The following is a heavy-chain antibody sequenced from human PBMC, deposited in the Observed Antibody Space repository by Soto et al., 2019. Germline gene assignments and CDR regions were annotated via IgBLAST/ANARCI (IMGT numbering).Heavy chain of an antibody. CDR1: GYTFTNYA. CDR2: IDTANGNT. V-gene: IGHV1-3*04. CDR3: AGSSACSGGSCYLGGFLDY. J-gene: IGHJ4*02. Sequence: ASVTVSCTSSGYTFTNYAMHCVRQAPGQRLEWVGWIDTANGNTKYSQKFQGRVTISRDTSASTAYIELSSLRSEDTAVYYCAGSSACSGGSCYLGGFLDYWGQGTLVTVSS. D-gene: IGHD2-15*01.